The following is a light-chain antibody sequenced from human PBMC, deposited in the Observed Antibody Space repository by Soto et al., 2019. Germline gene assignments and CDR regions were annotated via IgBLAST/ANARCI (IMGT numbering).Light chain of an antibody. V-gene: IGLV2-14*01. Sequence: QSALTQPASVSGSPGQSITISCTGTSSDVGGYNYVSWYQQHPGKAPKLMIYEVSNRPSGVSNRFSGSKSGNTASLTISGLQAEXEADYYCSSYTSSSTWVFGGGTKLTVL. J-gene: IGLJ3*02. CDR1: SSDVGGYNY. CDR3: SSYTSSSTWV. CDR2: EVS.